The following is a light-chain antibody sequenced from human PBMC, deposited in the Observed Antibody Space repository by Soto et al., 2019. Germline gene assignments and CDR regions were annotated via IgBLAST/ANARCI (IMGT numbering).Light chain of an antibody. CDR1: RSLVXXXXXXX. CDR3: MQGTHWPPT. J-gene: IGKJ1*01. Sequence: DVVMTQSPLSLPVTLGQPASISCRSSRSLVXXXXXXXLNWFHQRPGQSPRRLIYKASNRDSGVPDRFXXSGSGTDXXXXINXXEAEDVGVYYCMQGTHWPPTFGRGTRVEIE. CDR2: KAS. V-gene: IGKV2-30*01.